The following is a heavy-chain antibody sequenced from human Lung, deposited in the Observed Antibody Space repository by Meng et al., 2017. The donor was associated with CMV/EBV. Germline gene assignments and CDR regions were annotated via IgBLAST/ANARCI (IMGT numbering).Heavy chain of an antibody. J-gene: IGHJ5*02. CDR2: MHHSGTT. CDR3: TRDPHCSSASCLKFDP. Sequence: GPLRLSCTVSGDSISSSNYYWAWIRQPPGKGLEWIVSMHHSGTTYYNSSLKSRVIMSLDTSKNQFSLELNSVTAADTAVYYCTRDPHCSSASCLKFDPWGQGTLVTVSS. D-gene: IGHD2-2*01. V-gene: IGHV4-39*07. CDR1: GDSISSSNYY.